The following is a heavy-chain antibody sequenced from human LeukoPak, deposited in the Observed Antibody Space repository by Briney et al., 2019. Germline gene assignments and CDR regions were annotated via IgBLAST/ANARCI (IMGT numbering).Heavy chain of an antibody. J-gene: IGHJ4*02. Sequence: SETLSLTCTVSGGSISNHYWSWIRQPPGKGLEWIGFVYYSGTTHYNPSLESRVTISVDVSKNQFSLKLGSVTTAETAVYYCARAPGVMTAFDHWGQGALVTVSS. CDR1: GGSISNHY. CDR3: ARAPGVMTAFDH. CDR2: VYYSGTT. D-gene: IGHD2-21*02. V-gene: IGHV4-59*11.